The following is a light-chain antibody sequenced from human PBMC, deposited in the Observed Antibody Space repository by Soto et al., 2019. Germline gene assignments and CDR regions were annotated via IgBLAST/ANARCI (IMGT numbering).Light chain of an antibody. Sequence: EIVLTQSPATLSLSPGERATLSCRASQSVSSYLAWYQQKPGQAPRLLIYDASNRATGIPARFSGSGSGTDFTLTISSREPEAFAVYYCQQRRNWPPEVTFGQGTKVEIK. J-gene: IGKJ1*01. CDR1: QSVSSY. CDR2: DAS. CDR3: QQRRNWPPEVT. V-gene: IGKV3-11*01.